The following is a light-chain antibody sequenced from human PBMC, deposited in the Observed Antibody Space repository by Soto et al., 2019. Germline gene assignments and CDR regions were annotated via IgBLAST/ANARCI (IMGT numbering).Light chain of an antibody. CDR1: QSVRTS. V-gene: IGKV3-11*01. CDR2: AAS. Sequence: EIVLTQSPATLSLSPGERATLSCRASQSVRTSLAWYQQKPGQAPRLLIYAASNRATGIPARFSGSGSGTDFTLTISSLEPDDSAVYYCQQRSDWPPSLTFGGGTKVEIK. J-gene: IGKJ4*01. CDR3: QQRSDWPPSLT.